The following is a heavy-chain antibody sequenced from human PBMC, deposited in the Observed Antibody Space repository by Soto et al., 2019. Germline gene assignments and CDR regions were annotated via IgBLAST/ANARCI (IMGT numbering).Heavy chain of an antibody. CDR3: AKRQGIGAAAKNFDF. Sequence: GGSLRLSCAASGFIFSNHAMSWVRQVPGKGLEWVSGISAGGNLIYYADSVRGRFTMSRDNSKNTLYLQMNSLRAEDTAVYFCAKRQGIGAAAKNFDFWGQGARVTVSS. D-gene: IGHD6-13*01. J-gene: IGHJ4*02. V-gene: IGHV3-23*01. CDR2: ISAGGNLI. CDR1: GFIFSNHA.